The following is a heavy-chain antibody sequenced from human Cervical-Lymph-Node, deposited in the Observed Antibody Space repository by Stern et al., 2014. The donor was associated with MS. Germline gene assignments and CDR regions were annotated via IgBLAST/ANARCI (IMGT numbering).Heavy chain of an antibody. Sequence: EVQLVESGGGLVKPGRSVRLSCEASGFTFVDSGKNWVRHAPGKGLGWVSCIPWSSGAVAYADSRKGRFTISRDTSKTTLHLQMNGLRAEDTAFYYVAKDVDSTIAVALDSGGQGTLSPVSS. V-gene: IGHV3-9*01. CDR3: AKDVDSTIAVALDS. J-gene: IGHJ4*02. CDR1: GFTFVDSG. D-gene: IGHD6-19*01. CDR2: IPWSSGAV.